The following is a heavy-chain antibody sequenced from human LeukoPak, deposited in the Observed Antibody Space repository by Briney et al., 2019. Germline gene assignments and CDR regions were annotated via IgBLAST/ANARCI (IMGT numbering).Heavy chain of an antibody. V-gene: IGHV1-69*13. D-gene: IGHD2-2*01. CDR3: ATKVGVSCSSTSCSDAYYYYYMDV. CDR2: IIPIFGTA. CDR1: GGTFSSYA. Sequence: SVKVSCKASGGTFSSYAISWVRQAPGQGLEWMGGIIPIFGTANYAQKFQGRVTITADESTSTAYMELSSLRSEDTAVYYCATKVGVSCSSTSCSDAYYYYYMDVWGKGTTVTISS. J-gene: IGHJ6*03.